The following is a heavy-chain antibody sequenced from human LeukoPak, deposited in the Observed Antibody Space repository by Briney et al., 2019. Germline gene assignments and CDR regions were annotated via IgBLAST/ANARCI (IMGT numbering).Heavy chain of an antibody. Sequence: PGGSLRLSCAASGFTFDDYAMHWVRQAQGEGLGWVSGISWKSDRIGYADSVKGRFTISRDNAKNSLYLQINSLRAEDTALYYCAKSGIIQGYYFYYMDVWGKGTTVTISS. V-gene: IGHV3-9*01. CDR2: ISWKSDRI. CDR3: AKSGIIQGYYFYYMDV. CDR1: GFTFDDYA. J-gene: IGHJ6*03. D-gene: IGHD5-18*01.